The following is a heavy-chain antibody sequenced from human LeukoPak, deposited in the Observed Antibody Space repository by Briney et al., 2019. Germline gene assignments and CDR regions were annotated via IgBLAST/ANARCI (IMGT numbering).Heavy chain of an antibody. V-gene: IGHV3-21*01. Sequence: GGSLRLSCAASGFTFSSYSMNWVRQAPGKGLEWVSSISTSSSYIYYADSVKGRFTISRDNAKNSLYLQMNSLRAEDMAVYYCARAIVVAPSAIRYYFDYWGQGNLVTVSS. CDR3: ARAIVVAPSAIRYYFDY. J-gene: IGHJ4*02. CDR1: GFTFSSYS. CDR2: ISTSSSYI. D-gene: IGHD2-2*01.